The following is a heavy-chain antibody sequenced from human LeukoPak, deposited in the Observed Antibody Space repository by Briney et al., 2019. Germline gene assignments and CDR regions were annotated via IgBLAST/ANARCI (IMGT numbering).Heavy chain of an antibody. CDR1: GDSITSGTYY. CDR2: IYSTGST. CDR3: ARDSGFWLF. Sequence: PSETLSLTCTVSGDSITSGTYYWGWIRQTPGKGLEWIRNIYSTGSTSFNPSFKSRITMSVDTSKNQFSLKLNSVTAADTAVYFCARDSGFWLFWGQGTLVTVSS. J-gene: IGHJ1*01. D-gene: IGHD3-22*01. V-gene: IGHV4-39*07.